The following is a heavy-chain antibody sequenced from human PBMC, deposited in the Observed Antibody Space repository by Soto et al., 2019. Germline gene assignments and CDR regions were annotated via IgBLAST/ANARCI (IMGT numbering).Heavy chain of an antibody. J-gene: IGHJ4*02. CDR1: GFTFSRYA. V-gene: IGHV3-48*01. CDR2: INHDSRTI. D-gene: IGHD5-12*01. Sequence: EVQLVESGGGLVQPGGSLRLSCAASGFTFSRYAMNWIRQAPGKGLEWVSYINHDSRTIYYADSVKGRFTISRDNANNLLSLQMNSLRAEYTAVYYCARDRGYTGYDFAYWGQGTLVTVSS. CDR3: ARDRGYTGYDFAY.